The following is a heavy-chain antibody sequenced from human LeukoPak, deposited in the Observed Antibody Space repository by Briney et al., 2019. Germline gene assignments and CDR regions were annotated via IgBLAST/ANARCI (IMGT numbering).Heavy chain of an antibody. CDR3: AKDQGWLQYYFDY. J-gene: IGHJ4*02. CDR1: GFTFSSYA. Sequence: GGSLRLSCAASGFTFSSYAMSCVRQAPGKGLEWVSAISGSGGSTYYADSVKGRFTISRDNSKNTLYLQMNSLRAEDTAVYYCAKDQGWLQYYFDYWGQGTLVTVSS. CDR2: ISGSGGST. V-gene: IGHV3-23*01. D-gene: IGHD5-12*01.